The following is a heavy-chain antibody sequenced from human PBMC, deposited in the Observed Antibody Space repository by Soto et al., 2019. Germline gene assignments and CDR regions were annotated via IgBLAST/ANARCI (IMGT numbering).Heavy chain of an antibody. D-gene: IGHD3-16*02. J-gene: IGHJ6*02. CDR3: ARGGSFGGVSVKSNYYYYGMDV. CDR2: IYPGDSDT. V-gene: IGHV5-51*01. CDR1: GYSFTSYW. Sequence: GESLKISCKGSGYSFTSYWIGWVRQMPGKGLEWMGIIYPGDSDTRYSPSFQGQVTISADKSISTAYLQWSRLKASDTSMYYCARGGSFGGVSVKSNYYYYGMDVWGQGTTVTVSS.